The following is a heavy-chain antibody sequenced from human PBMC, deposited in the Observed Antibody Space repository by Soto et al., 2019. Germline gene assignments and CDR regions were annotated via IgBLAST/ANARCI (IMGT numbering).Heavy chain of an antibody. CDR1: GGSISSSSYY. J-gene: IGHJ4*02. CDR2: IYYSGST. D-gene: IGHD6-19*01. V-gene: IGHV4-39*01. Sequence: SETLSLTCTVSGGSISSSSYYWCWIRQPPGKGLEWIGSIYYSGSTYYNPSLKSRVTISVDTSKNQFSLKLSSVTAADTAVYYCARPLSGWYYFDYWGQGTLVTVSS. CDR3: ARPLSGWYYFDY.